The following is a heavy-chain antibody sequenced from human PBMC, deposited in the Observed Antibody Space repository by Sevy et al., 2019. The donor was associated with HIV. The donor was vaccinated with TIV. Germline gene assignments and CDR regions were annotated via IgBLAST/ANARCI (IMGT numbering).Heavy chain of an antibody. V-gene: IGHV3-21*01. CDR3: ARVRGSSSHAFDI. Sequence: GGYLRLSCAASGFTFSSYSMNWVRQAPGKGLEWVSSISSSSSYIYYADSVKGRFTISRDNAKNSLYLQMNSLRAEDTAVYYCARVRGSSSHAFDIWGQGTMVTVSS. D-gene: IGHD6-6*01. CDR1: GFTFSSYS. CDR2: ISSSSSYI. J-gene: IGHJ3*02.